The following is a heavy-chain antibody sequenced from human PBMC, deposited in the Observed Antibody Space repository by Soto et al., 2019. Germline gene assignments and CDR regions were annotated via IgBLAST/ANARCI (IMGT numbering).Heavy chain of an antibody. CDR1: GGSISSYY. D-gene: IGHD3-22*01. CDR3: ARVPDYYDSSGYYSFDP. V-gene: IGHV4-59*01. CDR2: IYYSGST. Sequence: SETLSLTCTVSGGSISSYYWSWIRQPPGKGLEWIGYIYYSGSTNYNPSLKSRVTISVDTSKNQFSLKLSSVTAADTAVYYCARVPDYYDSSGYYSFDPWGQGTLVTVSS. J-gene: IGHJ5*02.